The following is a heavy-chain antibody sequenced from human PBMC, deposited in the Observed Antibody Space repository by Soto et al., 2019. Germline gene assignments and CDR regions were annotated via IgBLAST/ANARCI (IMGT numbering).Heavy chain of an antibody. CDR2: IKSKTDGGTT. J-gene: IGHJ6*02. D-gene: IGHD6-13*01. Sequence: TGKELEGVSRIKSKTDGGTTDYAAPVKGRFTISRDDSKNTLYLQMNSLKTEDTAVYYCTTVGSSWYIDYYYGMDVWGQGTTVTVSS. CDR3: TTVGSSWYIDYYYGMDV. V-gene: IGHV3-15*07.